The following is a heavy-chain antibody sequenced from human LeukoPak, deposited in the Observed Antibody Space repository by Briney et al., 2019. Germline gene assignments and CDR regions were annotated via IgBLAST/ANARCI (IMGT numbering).Heavy chain of an antibody. CDR3: ARGRPRDFGSSGFYYNY. CDR2: INHSGST. Sequence: KASETLSLTCTIYGGSFIGYYWSWFRQPPNKGLEWIGEINHSGSTNYNPSLESRVTISEDTSKNQFSLKLSSVTAADTAVYYCARGRPRDFGSSGFYYNYWGQGTLVTVSS. V-gene: IGHV4-34*01. CDR1: GGSFIGYY. D-gene: IGHD3-22*01. J-gene: IGHJ4*02.